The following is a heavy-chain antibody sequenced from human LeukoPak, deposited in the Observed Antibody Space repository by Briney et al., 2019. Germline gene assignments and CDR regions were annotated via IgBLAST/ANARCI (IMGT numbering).Heavy chain of an antibody. CDR2: ISHTGGST. J-gene: IGHJ4*02. D-gene: IGHD1-26*01. CDR3: AKANSGSYLDYFDS. CDR1: GFTFRSCA. Sequence: PGGSLRLSCAASGFTFRSCAMSWVGRAPGRGLRWVSTISHTGGSTHYADSVKGRFTISRDNSKNTVYLQVNTVRADDTAVYYCAKANSGSYLDYFDSWGQGTLVTVSS. V-gene: IGHV3-23*01.